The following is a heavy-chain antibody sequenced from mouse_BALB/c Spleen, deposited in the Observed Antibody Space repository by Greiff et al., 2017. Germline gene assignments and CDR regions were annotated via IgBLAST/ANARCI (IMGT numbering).Heavy chain of an antibody. J-gene: IGHJ2*01. Sequence: EVQVVESGGGLVQPGGSLKLSCAASGFTFSSYGMSWVRQTPDKRLELVATINSNGGSTYYPDSVKGRFTISRDNAKNTLYLQMSSLKSEDTAMYYCARDTDGYYDYWGQGTTLTVSS. CDR2: INSNGGST. CDR3: ARDTDGYYDY. V-gene: IGHV5-6-3*01. CDR1: GFTFSSYG. D-gene: IGHD2-3*01.